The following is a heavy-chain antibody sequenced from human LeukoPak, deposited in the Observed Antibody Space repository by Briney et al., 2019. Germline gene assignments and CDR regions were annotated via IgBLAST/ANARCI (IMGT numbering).Heavy chain of an antibody. CDR3: ARDQGYCSSTICDYYYYYGMDV. CDR1: GYTFTGYY. V-gene: IGHV1-2*02. J-gene: IGHJ6*02. Sequence: ASVKVSCKASGYTFTGYYMHWVRQAPGQGLEWMGWINPNSGGTNYAQKFQGRVTMTRDTSISTAYMELSRLRSDDTAVYYCARDQGYCSSTICDYYYYYGMDVWGQGTTVTVSS. D-gene: IGHD2-2*01. CDR2: INPNSGGT.